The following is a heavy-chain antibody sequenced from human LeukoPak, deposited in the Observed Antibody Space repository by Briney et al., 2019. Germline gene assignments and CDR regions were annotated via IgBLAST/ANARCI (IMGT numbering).Heavy chain of an antibody. D-gene: IGHD3-10*01. Sequence: ASVKVSCKASGYTFTSYGISWVRQAPGQGLEWMGWISAYNGNTNYAQKLQGRVTMTTDTSTSTAYMELRSLRSDDTAVYYCARVVSVVVQVGGSGSYPWVRWFDPWGQGTLVTVSS. CDR2: ISAYNGNT. CDR3: ARVVSVVVQVGGSGSYPWVRWFDP. CDR1: GYTFTSYG. V-gene: IGHV1-18*01. J-gene: IGHJ5*02.